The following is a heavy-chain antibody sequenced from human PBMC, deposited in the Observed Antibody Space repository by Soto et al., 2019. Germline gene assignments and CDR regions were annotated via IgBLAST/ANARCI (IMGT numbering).Heavy chain of an antibody. D-gene: IGHD2-15*01. CDR1: GFTFSSYA. V-gene: IGHV3-23*01. Sequence: LRLSCAASGFTFSSYAMSWVRQAPGKGLEWVSAISGSGGSTYYADSVKGRFTISRDNSKNTLYLQMNSLRAEDTAVYYCAKDRTVADGSFDYWGQGTLVTVSS. CDR2: ISGSGGST. CDR3: AKDRTVADGSFDY. J-gene: IGHJ4*02.